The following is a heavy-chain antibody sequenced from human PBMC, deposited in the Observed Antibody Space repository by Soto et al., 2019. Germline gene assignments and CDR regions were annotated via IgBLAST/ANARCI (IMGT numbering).Heavy chain of an antibody. Sequence: GESLKISCKASGYSFTSNWIAWVRQMPGKGLEWMGNIFPSDSDTRYSPSFQGQVTISADKSVSTAYLQWSSLKDSDTAVYFCARHPRFSGSSGGLDPGGQGTLVTVSS. J-gene: IGHJ5*02. D-gene: IGHD6-6*01. CDR3: ARHPRFSGSSGGLDP. CDR2: IFPSDSDT. V-gene: IGHV5-51*01. CDR1: GYSFTSNW.